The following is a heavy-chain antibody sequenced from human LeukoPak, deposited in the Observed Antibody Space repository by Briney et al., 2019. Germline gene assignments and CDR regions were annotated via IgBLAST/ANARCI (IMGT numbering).Heavy chain of an antibody. CDR2: IYYSGST. D-gene: IGHD1-26*01. CDR3: ARRWGPSGSYEHYFDY. Sequence: PSETLSLTCTVSGGSISSYYWSWIRQPPGKGLEWIGYIYYSGSTNYNPSLKSRVTISVDTSKNQFSLKLSSVTAADTAVYYCARRWGPSGSYEHYFDYWGQGTLVTVSS. CDR1: GGSISSYY. V-gene: IGHV4-59*01. J-gene: IGHJ4*02.